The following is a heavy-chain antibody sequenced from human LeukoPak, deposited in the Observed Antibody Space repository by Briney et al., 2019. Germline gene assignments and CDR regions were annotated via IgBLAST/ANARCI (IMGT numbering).Heavy chain of an antibody. J-gene: IGHJ3*02. D-gene: IGHD6-19*01. Sequence: KPSETLSLTCSVSGGSIRSFYGSWIRQPPGKGLEWIGYIYYSGSTNYNPSLKSRVTISIDKSKNQFSLKLSSVTAADTAVYYCARDQWLLRGGDHDAFDIWGRGTMVTVSS. CDR1: GGSIRSFY. V-gene: IGHV4-59*12. CDR2: IYYSGST. CDR3: ARDQWLLRGGDHDAFDI.